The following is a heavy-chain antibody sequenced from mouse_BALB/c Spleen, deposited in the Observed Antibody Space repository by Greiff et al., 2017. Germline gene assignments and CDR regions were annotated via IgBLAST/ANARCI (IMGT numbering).Heavy chain of an antibody. J-gene: IGHJ4*01. CDR2: IYPGDGDT. CDR3: ARESNAMDY. CDR1: GYTFTSYW. V-gene: IGHV1-87*01. Sequence: QVQLQQSGAELARPGASVKLSCKASGYTFTSYWMQWVKQRPGQGLEWIGAIYPGDGDTRYTQKFKGKATLTADKSSSTAYMQLSSLASEDSAVYYCARESNAMDYWGQGTSVTVSS.